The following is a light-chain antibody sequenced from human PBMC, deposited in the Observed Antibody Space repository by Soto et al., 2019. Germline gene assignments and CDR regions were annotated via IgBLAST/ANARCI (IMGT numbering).Light chain of an antibody. CDR1: QTVNSRH. Sequence: ESLLTQSPGTLSLSPGERATLSCRASQTVNSRHLNWYQHKPGQAPRLLIYGASIRAAGIPDRFSGSRSGADFSLTISSLQPDDFATYYCQQYNSYPWTFGQGTKVEIK. CDR2: GAS. J-gene: IGKJ1*01. V-gene: IGKV3-20*01. CDR3: QQYNSYPWT.